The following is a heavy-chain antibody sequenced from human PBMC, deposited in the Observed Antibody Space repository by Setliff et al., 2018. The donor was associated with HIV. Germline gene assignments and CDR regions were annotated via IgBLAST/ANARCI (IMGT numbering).Heavy chain of an antibody. CDR1: GFNFDDYA. V-gene: IGHV3-9*01. D-gene: IGHD3-22*01. Sequence: SLRLSCAASGFNFDDYAMHWVRQAPGQGLEWVSGISWNTFNIAYADSVKGRFTISRDNAKNSLYLQMNSLRDEDTAIYYCAKDAGLPTMIIVADAFDVWGQGTMVTVSS. CDR2: ISWNTFNI. J-gene: IGHJ3*01. CDR3: AKDAGLPTMIIVADAFDV.